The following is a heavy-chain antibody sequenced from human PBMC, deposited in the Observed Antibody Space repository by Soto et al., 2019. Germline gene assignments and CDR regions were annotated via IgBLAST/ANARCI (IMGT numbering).Heavy chain of an antibody. CDR2: ISYDGSNK. CDR1: GFTFSSYG. CDR3: AKDPRQWLVKGGFDY. J-gene: IGHJ4*02. D-gene: IGHD6-19*01. Sequence: QVQLVESGGGVVQPGRSLRLSCAASGFTFSSYGMHWVRQAPGKGLEWVAVISYDGSNKYYADSVKGRFTISRDNSKTTLYLQMNSLRAEDTAVYYCAKDPRQWLVKGGFDYWGQGTLVTVSS. V-gene: IGHV3-30*18.